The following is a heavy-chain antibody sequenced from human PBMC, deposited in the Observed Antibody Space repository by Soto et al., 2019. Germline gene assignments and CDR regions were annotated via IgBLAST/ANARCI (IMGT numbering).Heavy chain of an antibody. D-gene: IGHD6-13*01. CDR2: INAGSGNT. J-gene: IGHJ5*02. Sequence: QVQLVQSGAEVKKPGASVKVSCTASGYTFTHYAIHWVRHAPGQRLEWMGFINAGSGNTKYSPTFQGRLTITKATSASTAYMELSSLRAEDTAIYYCARGLAADGAWGQGTLVTVSS. CDR1: GYTFTHYA. CDR3: ARGLAADGA. V-gene: IGHV1-3*01.